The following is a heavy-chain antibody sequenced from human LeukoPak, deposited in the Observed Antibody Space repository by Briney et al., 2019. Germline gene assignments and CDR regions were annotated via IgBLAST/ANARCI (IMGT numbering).Heavy chain of an antibody. D-gene: IGHD4-17*01. Sequence: GGSLRLSCAASGFTFSSYAMSWVRQAPGEGLEWVSAISYSGGSTYYADSVKGRFTISRDNSKNTLYLQMNRLRAEDTAVYYCTRHSERAYYGDYVPSFDYWGQGTLVTVSS. CDR3: TRHSERAYYGDYVPSFDY. CDR1: GFTFSSYA. V-gene: IGHV3-23*01. CDR2: ISYSGGST. J-gene: IGHJ4*02.